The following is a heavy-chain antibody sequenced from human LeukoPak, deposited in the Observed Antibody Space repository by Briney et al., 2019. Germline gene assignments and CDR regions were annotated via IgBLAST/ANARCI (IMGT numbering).Heavy chain of an antibody. D-gene: IGHD3-9*01. CDR1: GYSFTSYA. CDR3: ARGYDILTGYLGHFDY. V-gene: IGHV1-3*01. J-gene: IGHJ4*02. Sequence: ASVKVSCKASGYSFTSYAMHWVRQAPGLRLEWMGWINAGNGNTKYSQKFQGRVTITRDTSASTAYMELSSLRSEDTAVYYCARGYDILTGYLGHFDYWGQGTLVTVSS. CDR2: INAGNGNT.